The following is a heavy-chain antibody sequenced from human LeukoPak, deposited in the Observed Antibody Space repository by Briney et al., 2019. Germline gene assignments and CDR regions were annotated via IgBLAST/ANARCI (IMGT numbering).Heavy chain of an antibody. V-gene: IGHV4-38-2*02. CDR1: GYSISSGYY. D-gene: IGHD3-10*01. J-gene: IGHJ3*02. CDR2: IYNSGST. Sequence: SETLSLTCTVSGYSISSGYYWGWIRQSPGKGLEWIGSIYNSGSTYYNPSLKSRVTISIDTSKNQFSLKLSSVTAADTAVYYCARWGGKDAFDIWGQGTMVTVSS. CDR3: ARWGGKDAFDI.